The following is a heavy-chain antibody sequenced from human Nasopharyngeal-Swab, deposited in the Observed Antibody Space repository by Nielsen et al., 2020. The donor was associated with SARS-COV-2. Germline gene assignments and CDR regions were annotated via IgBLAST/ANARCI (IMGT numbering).Heavy chain of an antibody. D-gene: IGHD4-17*01. J-gene: IGHJ4*02. CDR3: ASDMLRNTVTPFDY. Sequence: ASVKVSCKASGYTFTGYYMHWVRQAPGQGLEWMGRINPNSGGTNYAQKFQGRVTMTRDTSISTAYMELSRLRSDDTAVYYCASDMLRNTVTPFDYWGQGTLVTVSS. CDR1: GYTFTGYY. CDR2: INPNSGGT. V-gene: IGHV1-2*06.